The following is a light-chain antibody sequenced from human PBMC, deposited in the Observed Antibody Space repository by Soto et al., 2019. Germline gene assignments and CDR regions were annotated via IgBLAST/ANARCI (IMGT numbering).Light chain of an antibody. J-gene: IGLJ3*02. Sequence: QSVLTQPPSASGTPGQRITISCSGSRSNIGGNSINWYQQLPGTAPKVLIYSNNQRPSGVPDRFSGSKSGTSASLAISGLQSDDEAEYHCAAWDDSLNGWVFGGGTKVTVL. CDR2: SNN. V-gene: IGLV1-44*01. CDR1: RSNIGGNS. CDR3: AAWDDSLNGWV.